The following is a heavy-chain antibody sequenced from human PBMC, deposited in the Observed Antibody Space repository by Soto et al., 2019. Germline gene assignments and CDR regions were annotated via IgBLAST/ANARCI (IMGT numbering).Heavy chain of an antibody. V-gene: IGHV4-31*02. Sequence: PSETLSLTCTVSGGSISSGGYYWYWIRQHPGKGLEWIGYIYFSGTTYYNPSLKSRVTISVDTSKNLFSLKLSSVTAADTAVYYCAASCVACGGFNYYGMDVWGQGTTVTVSS. CDR3: AASCVACGGFNYYGMDV. CDR1: GGSISSGGYY. CDR2: IYFSGTT. J-gene: IGHJ6*02. D-gene: IGHD2-21*01.